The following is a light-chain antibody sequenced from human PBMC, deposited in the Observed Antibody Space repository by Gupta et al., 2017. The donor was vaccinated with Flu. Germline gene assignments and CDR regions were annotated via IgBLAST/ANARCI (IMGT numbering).Light chain of an antibody. CDR2: DVS. J-gene: IGLJ1*01. V-gene: IGLV2-14*04. CDR1: SSDVGNSDY. CDR3: SSYTSTTTFYV. Sequence: ITISCTGTSSDVGNSDYVSWYQQDPGKAPKLLIYDVSNRPPGVSSRFSGSKSGNTASLTISGLQAEDETEYYCSSYTSTTTFYVFGTGTKVTVL.